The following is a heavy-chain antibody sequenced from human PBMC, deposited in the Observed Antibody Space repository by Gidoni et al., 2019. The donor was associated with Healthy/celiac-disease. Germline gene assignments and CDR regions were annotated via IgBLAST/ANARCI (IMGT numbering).Heavy chain of an antibody. V-gene: IGHV4-34*01. CDR3: ARHRGYSSSWYRSHYFDY. CDR1: GGSFIGYY. D-gene: IGHD6-13*01. CDR2: INHSGST. Sequence: QVQLQQWGAGLLKPSETLSLTYAVYGGSFIGYYWSWIRQPQGKGLEWIGEINHSGSTNYHPSLKSRVTISVDTSKNQFSLKLSSVTAADTAVYYCARHRGYSSSWYRSHYFDYWGQGTLVTVSS. J-gene: IGHJ4*02.